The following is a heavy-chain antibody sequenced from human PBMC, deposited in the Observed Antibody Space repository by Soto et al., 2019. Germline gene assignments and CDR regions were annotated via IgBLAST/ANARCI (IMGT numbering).Heavy chain of an antibody. CDR2: ITDSGGRT. Sequence: EVQLLESGGGLVQPVGSLRLSCAASGFTFSSYSMSCVRQAPGKGLEWDSSITDSGGRTFYTDSVKGRFTISRDNSDNTLYLQMNSLRAEDSALYYCAKEYCTSLPCQTRLPYWFESWGQGSLVTVSS. D-gene: IGHD2-8*01. CDR1: GFTFSSYS. CDR3: AKEYCTSLPCQTRLPYWFES. V-gene: IGHV3-23*01. J-gene: IGHJ5*01.